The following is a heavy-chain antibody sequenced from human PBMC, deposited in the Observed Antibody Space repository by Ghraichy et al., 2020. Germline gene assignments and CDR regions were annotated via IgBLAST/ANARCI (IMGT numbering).Heavy chain of an antibody. CDR2: IKSKTDGGKK. J-gene: IGHJ4*02. Sequence: GGSLRLSCAASGFTFSNAWMSWVRQAPGKGLEWVGRIKSKTDGGKKDYAAPGQGRFTISRDDSKNTLYLQMNSLKTEDTAVYDCTTFSPTYCGGDCHVDYWGQGTLVTVSS. V-gene: IGHV3-15*01. CDR1: GFTFSNAW. CDR3: TTFSPTYCGGDCHVDY. D-gene: IGHD2-21*01.